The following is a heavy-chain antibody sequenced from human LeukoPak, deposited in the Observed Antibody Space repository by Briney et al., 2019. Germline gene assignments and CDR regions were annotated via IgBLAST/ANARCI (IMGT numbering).Heavy chain of an antibody. V-gene: IGHV3-23*01. CDR1: GFTFSSYA. J-gene: IGHJ4*02. D-gene: IGHD1-26*01. CDR3: AKDKLAGSGSYSRFFGY. CDR2: ISGSGGST. Sequence: GGSLRLSCAASGFTFSSYAMSWVRQAPGKGLEWVSTISGSGGSTYYADSVKGRFTISRDNSKNTLYQQMNSLRAEDTAVYYCAKDKLAGSGSYSRFFGYWGQGTLVTVSS.